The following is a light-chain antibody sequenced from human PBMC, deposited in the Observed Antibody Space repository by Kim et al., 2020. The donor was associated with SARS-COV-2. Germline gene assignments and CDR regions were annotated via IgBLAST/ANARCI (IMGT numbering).Light chain of an antibody. CDR3: AAWDDSLNGVV. CDR1: RSNIGSNT. CDR2: SNN. J-gene: IGLJ2*01. V-gene: IGLV1-44*01. Sequence: GQRVTISCSGTRSNIGSNTGNGYPQLPGTAPKLLIYSNNQRPSGVPDRFSGSKSGTSASLAISGLQSEDEADYYCAAWDDSLNGVVFGGGTQLTVL.